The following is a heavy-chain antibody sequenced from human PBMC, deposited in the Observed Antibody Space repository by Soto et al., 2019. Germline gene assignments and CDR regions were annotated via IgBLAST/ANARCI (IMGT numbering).Heavy chain of an antibody. CDR2: ISANNGNT. D-gene: IGHD1-26*01. Sequence: QVQLVQSGAEVKKPGASVKVSCKASGYTFTSYGITWVRQAPGQGLEWMGWISANNGNTNYAQKLKGRVTMTTDTSTRTAYMELTSLRSDDTAAYYCARDRGSYALDYWGQGTLVTVSS. V-gene: IGHV1-18*01. CDR3: ARDRGSYALDY. CDR1: GYTFTSYG. J-gene: IGHJ4*02.